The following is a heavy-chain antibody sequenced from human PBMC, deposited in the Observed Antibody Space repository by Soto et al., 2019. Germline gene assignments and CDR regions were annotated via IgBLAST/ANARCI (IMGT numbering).Heavy chain of an antibody. CDR1: GIIFRSYA. CDR3: AKAGVGGFRGWDTFNWFDS. Sequence: EVQLLESGGGLVQPGGSLRLSCAASGIIFRSYAMNWVRQAPGKGLERVSGISGSGDSTYYADAVKGRFTISRDNSKNTLFLQMNSLRDDDGAVYYCAKAGVGGFRGWDTFNWFDSWGQGILVTVSS. D-gene: IGHD5-18*01. J-gene: IGHJ5*01. CDR2: ISGSGDST. V-gene: IGHV3-23*01.